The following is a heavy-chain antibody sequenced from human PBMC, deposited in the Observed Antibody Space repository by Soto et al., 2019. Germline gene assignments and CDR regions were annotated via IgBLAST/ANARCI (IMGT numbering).Heavy chain of an antibody. D-gene: IGHD1-1*01. V-gene: IGHV4-39*07. J-gene: IGHJ5*02. CDR3: VRTENWNRHDTWFDP. CDR2: LYYSGST. Sequence: SETLSLTCTVSGGSIRSSNYYWGWIRQPPGKGLEWIGSLYYSGSTYYNPSLKSRLIISVDTSKSQFSLKLSSVTAADTATYYCVRTENWNRHDTWFDPWGQGTLVTVSS. CDR1: GGSIRSSNYY.